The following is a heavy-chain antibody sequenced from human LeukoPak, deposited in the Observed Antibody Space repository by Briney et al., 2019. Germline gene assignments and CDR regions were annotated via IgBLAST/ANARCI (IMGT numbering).Heavy chain of an antibody. D-gene: IGHD4-17*01. J-gene: IGHJ4*02. CDR1: GYTFTGYY. Sequence: ASVKVSCKASGYTFTGYYMHWVRQAPGQGLEWMGWINPNSGGTNYAQKFQGRVTMTRDTSIGTAYMELSRLRSDDTAVYYCARETPSTTAFDYWGQGTLVTVSS. V-gene: IGHV1-2*02. CDR2: INPNSGGT. CDR3: ARETPSTTAFDY.